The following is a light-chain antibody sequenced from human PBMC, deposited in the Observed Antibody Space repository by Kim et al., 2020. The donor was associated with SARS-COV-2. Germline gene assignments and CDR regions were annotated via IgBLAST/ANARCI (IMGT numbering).Light chain of an antibody. Sequence: ASTGDRVTITCRASQGISSYLAWYQPKPGKAPKLLIYAASTLQSGVPSRFSGSGSGTDFTLTISCLQSEDFATYYCQQYYSYPLYTFGQGTKLEI. CDR3: QQYYSYPLYT. J-gene: IGKJ2*01. CDR1: QGISSY. V-gene: IGKV1-8*01. CDR2: AAS.